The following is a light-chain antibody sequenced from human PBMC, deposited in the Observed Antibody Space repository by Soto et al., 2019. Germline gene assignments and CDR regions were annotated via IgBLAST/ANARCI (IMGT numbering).Light chain of an antibody. CDR2: RAS. Sequence: DIVMTQSPATLSVSPGERASLSCRASQSISHDLAWYQQIPGRAPRLLIYRASARATGIPDRFSGSGSETEFTLTIGSLQSEDFAVYYCQQYNSWPLTFGGGTKVEIK. CDR1: QSISHD. J-gene: IGKJ4*01. V-gene: IGKV3-15*01. CDR3: QQYNSWPLT.